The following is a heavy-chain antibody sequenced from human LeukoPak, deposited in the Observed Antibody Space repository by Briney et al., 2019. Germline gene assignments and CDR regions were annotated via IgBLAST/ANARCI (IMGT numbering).Heavy chain of an antibody. V-gene: IGHV1-8*01. CDR1: GYTFTGYD. CDR3: ARRANYYILTGYSYYYGMDV. CDR2: MNPNSGNT. J-gene: IGHJ6*02. D-gene: IGHD3-9*01. Sequence: ASVKVSCKASGYTFTGYDINWVRQATGQGLEWMGWMNPNSGNTGYAQKFQGRVTMTRNTSISTAYMELSSLRSEDTAVYYCARRANYYILTGYSYYYGMDVWGQGTTVTVSS.